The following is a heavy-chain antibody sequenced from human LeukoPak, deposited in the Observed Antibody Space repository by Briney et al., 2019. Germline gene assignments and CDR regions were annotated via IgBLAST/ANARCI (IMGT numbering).Heavy chain of an antibody. CDR1: DVSITNYD. CDR2: VHYSGTT. D-gene: IGHD4-17*01. J-gene: IGHJ4*02. Sequence: PSETLSLTCTVSDVSITNYDWSWVRQPPGKGLDFIAPVHYSGTTNYNPSLRSRVTISIDTSKKHFFLKLKSVTAADTAVYYCATGYGDFRVEGRYFYSWGQGTLVTVSS. CDR3: ATGYGDFRVEGRYFYS. V-gene: IGHV4-59*01.